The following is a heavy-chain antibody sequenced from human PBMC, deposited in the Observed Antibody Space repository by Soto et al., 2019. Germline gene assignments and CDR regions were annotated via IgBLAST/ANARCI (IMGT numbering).Heavy chain of an antibody. CDR3: ARVAPALDY. J-gene: IGHJ4*02. CDR1: GGSISSGGYS. V-gene: IGHV4-30-2*01. Sequence: SETLSLTCAVSGGSISSGGYSWSWIRQPPGKGLEWIGYMYHSGSTYYNPSLKSRVTISLDKSKNQFSLKLSSVTAADTAVYYCARVAPALDYWGQGTLVTVSS. CDR2: MYHSGST.